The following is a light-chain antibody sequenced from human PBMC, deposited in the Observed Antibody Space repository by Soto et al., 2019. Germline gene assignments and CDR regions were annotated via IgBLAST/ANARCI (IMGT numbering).Light chain of an antibody. Sequence: EIVLPQSPGTLSLSPGERATLSCRASQSVSSSYLAWYQQKPGQAPRLLIYGASSRATGIPDRFSGSGSGTDFTLTISRLEPEDFAVYYCQQYGSSPFTFGPGTKGDIK. CDR1: QSVSSSY. CDR2: GAS. CDR3: QQYGSSPFT. J-gene: IGKJ3*01. V-gene: IGKV3-20*01.